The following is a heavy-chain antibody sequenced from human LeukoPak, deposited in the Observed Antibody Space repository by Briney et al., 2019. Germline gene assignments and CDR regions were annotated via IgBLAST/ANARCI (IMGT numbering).Heavy chain of an antibody. CDR3: AREFSGTSIAARVFDS. CDR1: GGSITSYY. CDR2: IHTSGST. J-gene: IGHJ4*02. V-gene: IGHV4-4*07. Sequence: SETLSLTCTVSGGSITSYYWTYIRQPAGKGLEWIGRIHTSGSTNYNPSLKSRVTMSIDTSKNHLSLNLSSVTAADTAMYYCAREFSGTSIAARVFDSWGQGTLVTVSS. D-gene: IGHD6-6*01.